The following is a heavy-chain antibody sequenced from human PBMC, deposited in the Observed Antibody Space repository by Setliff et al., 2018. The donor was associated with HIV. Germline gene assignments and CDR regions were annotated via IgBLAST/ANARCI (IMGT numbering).Heavy chain of an antibody. CDR2: IDHSGST. J-gene: IGHJ4*02. Sequence: ASETLSLTCAVYGGSFNDYYWTWIRQPPGKGLEWIGEIDHSGSTKYHASLKSRVTISIDTSKNQISLKLSSVTAADTAVYYCARGLNYNGSGSYLPLGYWGQGTLVTVSS. D-gene: IGHD3-10*01. V-gene: IGHV4-34*01. CDR3: ARGLNYNGSGSYLPLGY. CDR1: GGSFNDYY.